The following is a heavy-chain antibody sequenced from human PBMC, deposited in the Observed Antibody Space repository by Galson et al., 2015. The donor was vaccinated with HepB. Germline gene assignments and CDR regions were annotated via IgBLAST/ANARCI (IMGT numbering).Heavy chain of an antibody. Sequence: SVKVSCKASGYTFTTYGIHWVRQAPGQGLEWMGRINNYNGRTNSAQKYQDRVTMTTDSSTSTAYMELRGLRSDDTAVYYCAREYSAGWYGGGGWFDSWGQGTLVTVSS. J-gene: IGHJ5*01. V-gene: IGHV1-18*01. CDR3: AREYSAGWYGGGGWFDS. CDR2: INNYNGRT. D-gene: IGHD6-19*01. CDR1: GYTFTTYG.